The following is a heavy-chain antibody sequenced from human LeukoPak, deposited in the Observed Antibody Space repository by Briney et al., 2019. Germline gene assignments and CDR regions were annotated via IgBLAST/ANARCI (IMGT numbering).Heavy chain of an antibody. J-gene: IGHJ4*02. D-gene: IGHD2-15*01. CDR2: IYYSGST. V-gene: IGHV4-59*02. CDR3: ARGYCSGGSCRPVPYYFAY. Sequence: SERESLICTVSGGSVSSYFWSWIRQPPGKGLEWLGYIYYSGSTNYNPSLKSRVTISVDTSKNQFSLKLSSVPAADTAVYYCARGYCSGGSCRPVPYYFAYWGQGTLVTVSS. CDR1: GGSVSSYF.